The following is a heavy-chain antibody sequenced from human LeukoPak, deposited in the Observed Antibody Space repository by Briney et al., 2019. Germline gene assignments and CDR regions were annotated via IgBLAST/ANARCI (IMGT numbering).Heavy chain of an antibody. CDR2: IKQDGSEK. CDR1: GFTFSSYW. V-gene: IGHV3-7*01. CDR3: ARDAHDYGDYGTDYYYMDV. D-gene: IGHD4-17*01. Sequence: PGGSLRLSCAASGFTFSSYWVSWVRQAPGKGLEWVANIKQDGSEKYYVDSVKGRFTISRDNAKNSLYLQMNSLRAEDTAVYYCARDAHDYGDYGTDYYYMDVWGKGTTVTVSS. J-gene: IGHJ6*03.